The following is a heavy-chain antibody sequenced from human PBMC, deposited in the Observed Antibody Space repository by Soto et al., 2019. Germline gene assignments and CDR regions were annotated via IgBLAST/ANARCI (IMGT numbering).Heavy chain of an antibody. CDR2: ISANGQGI. Sequence: GGSLRLSCAGSGFTLTRSALSWVRQAPGKGLEWVSAISANGQGIYYADSVRGRFTISRDNSKNTIFLHMDSLRAEDTAVYYCAKDRNYPRDQFHYWGQGTLVTVSS. CDR1: GFTLTRSA. V-gene: IGHV3-23*01. J-gene: IGHJ4*02. D-gene: IGHD1-7*01. CDR3: AKDRNYPRDQFHY.